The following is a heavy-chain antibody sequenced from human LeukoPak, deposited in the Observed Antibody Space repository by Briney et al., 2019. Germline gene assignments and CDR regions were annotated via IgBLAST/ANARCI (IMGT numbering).Heavy chain of an antibody. CDR2: IIPIFGTA. V-gene: IGHV1-69*06. CDR3: ARIEDSGYDDLDWFDP. J-gene: IGHJ5*02. D-gene: IGHD5-12*01. CDR1: GGTFSSYA. Sequence: SVKVSCKASGGTFSSYAISWVRQAPGQGLEWMGGIIPIFGTANYAQKFQGRVTITADKSTSTAYMELSSLRSEDTAVYYCARIEDSGYDDLDWFDPWGQGTLVTVSS.